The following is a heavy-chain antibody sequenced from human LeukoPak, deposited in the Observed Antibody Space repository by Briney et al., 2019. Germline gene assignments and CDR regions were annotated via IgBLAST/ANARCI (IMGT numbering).Heavy chain of an antibody. CDR1: GFTFSSYS. Sequence: GGSLRLSCAASGFTFSSYSMNWVRQAPGKGLKWVSYISSSSSTIYYADSVKGRFTISRDNAKNSLYLQMNSLRAEDTAVYYCARERAAEYFQHWGQGTLVTVSS. V-gene: IGHV3-48*04. CDR3: ARERAAEYFQH. CDR2: ISSSSSTI. J-gene: IGHJ1*01.